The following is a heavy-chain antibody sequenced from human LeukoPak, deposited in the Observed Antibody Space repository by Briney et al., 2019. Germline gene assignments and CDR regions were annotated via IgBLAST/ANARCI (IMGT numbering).Heavy chain of an antibody. V-gene: IGHV1-2*02. D-gene: IGHD3-22*01. Sequence: ASVNVSCKASGYTFTCYYMHWVRQAPGQGLEWMGWINPNSGGTNYAQKFQGRVTMTRDTSISTAYMELSRLRSDDTAVYYCARAYYYDSSPEDYWGQGTLVSVSS. J-gene: IGHJ4*02. CDR1: GYTFTCYY. CDR2: INPNSGGT. CDR3: ARAYYYDSSPEDY.